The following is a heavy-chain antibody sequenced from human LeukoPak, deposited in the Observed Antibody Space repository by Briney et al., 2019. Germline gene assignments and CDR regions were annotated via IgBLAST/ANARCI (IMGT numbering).Heavy chain of an antibody. CDR3: AREAPGGYFDY. J-gene: IGHJ4*02. CDR2: ISPSAGST. CDR1: GYTFTTYF. D-gene: IGHD3-16*01. Sequence: VSVKVSCKASGYTFTTYFLHWVRQAPGQGLEWMGMISPSAGSTNYAQSFQGRVTMTGDTSTSTVYMELTSLTSEDTAVYYCAREAPGGYFDYWGQRTLVTVSS. V-gene: IGHV1-46*01.